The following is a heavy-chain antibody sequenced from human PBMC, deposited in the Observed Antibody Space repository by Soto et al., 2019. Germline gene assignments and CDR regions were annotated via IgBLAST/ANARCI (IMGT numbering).Heavy chain of an antibody. V-gene: IGHV3-23*01. CDR1: GLSFSSYA. D-gene: IGHD3-9*01. CDR3: AKDAKILDWLPTSYYFDF. J-gene: IGHJ4*02. Sequence: VQVLESGGGLAQPGRSLRLSCAVSGLSFSSYAMTWVRQSPGKGLEWVSSISRSGNSTYSADSVRGGFTISRDNSKNTLYLQMNSLRAEDTAVYYCAKDAKILDWLPTSYYFDFWGQGTLVTVSS. CDR2: ISRSGNST.